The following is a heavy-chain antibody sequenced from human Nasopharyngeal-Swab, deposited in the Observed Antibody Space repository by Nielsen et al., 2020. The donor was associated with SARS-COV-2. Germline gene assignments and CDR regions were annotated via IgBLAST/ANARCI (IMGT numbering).Heavy chain of an antibody. CDR1: GFTFSNYA. CDR3: VREFEATGATYLDY. V-gene: IGHV3-30-3*01. J-gene: IGHJ4*02. Sequence: GGSLRLSCTASGFTFSNYAMHWVRQAPGKGLEWVAVISYDGSNTFYGDSVKGRFTISRDNAKNSLYLQMSSLRDEDTAVYYCVREFEATGATYLDYWGLGTLVTVSS. CDR2: ISYDGSNT. D-gene: IGHD1-26*01.